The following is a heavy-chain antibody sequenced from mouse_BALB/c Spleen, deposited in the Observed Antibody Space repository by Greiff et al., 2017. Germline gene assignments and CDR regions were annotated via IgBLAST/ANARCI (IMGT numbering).Heavy chain of an antibody. Sequence: QVQLKQSGAELVRPGVSVKISCKGSGYTFTDYAMHWVKQSHAKSLEWIGVISTYYGDASYNQKFKGKATMTVDKSSSTAYMELARLTSEDSAIYYCARDMSTTRAMDYWGQGTSVTVSS. CDR1: GYTFTDYA. J-gene: IGHJ4*01. CDR3: ARDMSTTRAMDY. D-gene: IGHD2-4*01. V-gene: IGHV1S137*01. CDR2: ISTYYGDA.